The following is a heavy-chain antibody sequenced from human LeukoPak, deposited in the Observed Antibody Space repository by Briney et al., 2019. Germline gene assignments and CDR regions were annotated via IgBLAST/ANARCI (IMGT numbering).Heavy chain of an antibody. CDR3: ARTDGYYYGSGPFDY. D-gene: IGHD3-10*01. V-gene: IGHV1-18*01. Sequence: ASVKVSCKASGYTFTSYGISWVRQAPGQGLEWMGWISAYNGNTNDAQKLQGRVTMTTDTSTSTAYMELRSLRSDDTAVYYCARTDGYYYGSGPFDYWGQGTLVTVSS. CDR2: ISAYNGNT. J-gene: IGHJ4*02. CDR1: GYTFTSYG.